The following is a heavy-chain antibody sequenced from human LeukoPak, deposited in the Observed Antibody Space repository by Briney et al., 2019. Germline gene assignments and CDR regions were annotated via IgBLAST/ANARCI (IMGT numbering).Heavy chain of an antibody. CDR1: GFTLSNYN. CDR2: IRYDGSNK. V-gene: IGHV3-30*02. J-gene: IGHJ4*02. CDR3: AKDYTPDY. Sequence: GGSLRLSCAASGFTLSNYNMNWVRQAPGKGLEWVAFIRYDGSNKYYADSVKGRFTISRDNSKNTLYLQMNSLRAEDTAVYYCAKDYTPDYWGQGTLVTVSS.